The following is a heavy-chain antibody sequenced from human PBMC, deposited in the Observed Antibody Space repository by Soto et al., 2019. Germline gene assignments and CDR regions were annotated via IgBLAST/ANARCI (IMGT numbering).Heavy chain of an antibody. V-gene: IGHV4-59*12. J-gene: IGHJ6*02. CDR2: MYNTGST. CDR3: ARDLWGYCGADCYPLDV. D-gene: IGHD2-21*02. Sequence: QVRLQESGPGLVKPSETLSLTCTVSGGSISSYYWSWIRQPPGQGLEWIGYMYNTGSTIYNPTLKSRVTIPVDTSKNQFYVKLNSVSAADTAVYYCARDLWGYCGADCYPLDVWGQGTTVTVSS. CDR1: GGSISSYY.